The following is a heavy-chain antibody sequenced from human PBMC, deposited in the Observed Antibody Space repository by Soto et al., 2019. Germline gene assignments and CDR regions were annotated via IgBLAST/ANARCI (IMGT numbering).Heavy chain of an antibody. Sequence: SETLSLTCTVSGGSISSYYWSWTRQPPGKGLEWIGYIYYSESTNYNPSIKSQITISEDTSKNQISQKMSTVTTADTAVYYCARRWGGTFDYWGQGTLVTVS. V-gene: IGHV4-59*01. CDR2: IYYSEST. CDR3: ARRWGGTFDY. CDR1: GGSISSYY. J-gene: IGHJ4*02. D-gene: IGHD2-21*01.